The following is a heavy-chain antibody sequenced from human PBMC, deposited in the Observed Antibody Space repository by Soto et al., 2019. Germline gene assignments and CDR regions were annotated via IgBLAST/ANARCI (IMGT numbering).Heavy chain of an antibody. D-gene: IGHD3-10*01. CDR3: AKDQSLWFGEFDFDP. J-gene: IGHJ5*02. CDR2: ISGSGGST. V-gene: IGHV3-23*01. CDR1: GFTFSSYA. Sequence: GGSLRLSCAASGFTFSSYAMSWVRQAPGKGLEWVSAISGSGGSTYYADSVKGRFTISRDNSKNTLYLQMNSLRAEDTAVYYCAKDQSLWFGEFDFDPWGQGTLVTVSS.